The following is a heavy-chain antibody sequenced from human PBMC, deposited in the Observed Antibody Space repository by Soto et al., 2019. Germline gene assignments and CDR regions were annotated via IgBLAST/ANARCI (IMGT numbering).Heavy chain of an antibody. V-gene: IGHV1-2*02. CDR2: INPNSGAS. CDR3: XXXXXXXATHDS. Sequence: QXQLVQSGAEVKKPGASXKVSCRTSXXXXXXXXXHXXRXAPXQGLEWVGWINPNSGASNYAQNFQGRVTMTRDRSIXTVYMELXGLRSDXXAVXYXXXXXXXXATHDSWGQGTLVTVSS. J-gene: IGHJ4*02. D-gene: IGHD1-26*01. CDR1: XXXXXXXX.